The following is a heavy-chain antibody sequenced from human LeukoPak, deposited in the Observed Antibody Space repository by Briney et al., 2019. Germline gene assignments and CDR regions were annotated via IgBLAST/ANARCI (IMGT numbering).Heavy chain of an antibody. D-gene: IGHD3-22*01. V-gene: IGHV1-18*01. CDR1: GYTFTSYG. CDR3: ARWDYYDSSGYYQPDY. CDR2: ISAYNGNP. Sequence: ASVKVSCKASGYTFTSYGISWVRQAPGQGLEWMGWISAYNGNPNYAQKLQGRVTMTTDTSTSTAYMELRSLRSDDTAVYYCARWDYYDSSGYYQPDYWGQGTLVTVPS. J-gene: IGHJ4*02.